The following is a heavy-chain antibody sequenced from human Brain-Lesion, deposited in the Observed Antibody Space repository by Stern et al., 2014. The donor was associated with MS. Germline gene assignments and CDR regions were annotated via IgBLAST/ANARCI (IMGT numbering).Heavy chain of an antibody. J-gene: IGHJ4*02. D-gene: IGHD1-26*01. CDR1: GYTLTELS. V-gene: IGHV1-24*01. CDR3: ATLSPGAGGNYYRHFDY. CDR2: FYPEDGET. Sequence: QVQLVQSGAEVKKPGASVKVSCTVSGYTLTELSMHWVRQAPRQGLEWMGGFYPEDGETIYAQKFQGRDTMTEDTSTDTAYMELSSLRSEDTAVYYCATLSPGAGGNYYRHFDYWGQGTLVTVSS.